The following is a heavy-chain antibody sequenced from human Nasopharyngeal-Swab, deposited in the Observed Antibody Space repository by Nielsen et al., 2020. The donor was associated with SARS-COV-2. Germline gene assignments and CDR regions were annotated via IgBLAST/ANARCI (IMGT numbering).Heavy chain of an antibody. Sequence: GGSLRLSCAASGFTFSSDAMSWVRQAPGKGLEWVGRIKSKTDGGTTDYAAPVKGRFTISRDDSKNTLYLQMNSLKTEDTAVYYCTTDREIQLWLKGYFDYLGQGTLVTVSS. V-gene: IGHV3-15*01. D-gene: IGHD5-18*01. CDR3: TTDREIQLWLKGYFDY. J-gene: IGHJ4*02. CDR2: IKSKTDGGTT. CDR1: GFTFSSDA.